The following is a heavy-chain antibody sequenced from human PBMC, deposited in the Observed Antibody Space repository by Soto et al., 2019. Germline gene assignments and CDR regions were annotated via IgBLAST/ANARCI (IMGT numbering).Heavy chain of an antibody. CDR2: ISSSSAYI. CDR3: ARDSSLFCTGGTCYLQAAFAV. D-gene: IGHD2-15*01. V-gene: IGHV3-21*02. J-gene: IGHJ3*01. CDR1: GFTFNIYT. Sequence: EVQLVESGGGLVKPGGSLRLSCAASGFTFNIYTMNWVRQAPGKGLEWVSSISSSSAYIYYADSVKGRFTISRDNAENSLFLQMNSLTSEDTAVYYCARDSSLFCTGGTCYLQAAFAVWGQGTVVTVSS.